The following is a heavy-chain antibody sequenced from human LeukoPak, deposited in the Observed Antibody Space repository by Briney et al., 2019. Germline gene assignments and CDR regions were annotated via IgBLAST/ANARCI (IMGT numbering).Heavy chain of an antibody. J-gene: IGHJ4*02. CDR1: GGSISSGGYY. CDR3: ARVRRTYYHNL. CDR2: IYYSGST. Sequence: SETLSLTCTVSGGSISSGGYYWSWVRQHPGKGLEWIGYIYYSGSTYYNPSLKSRVTISVDTSKNQFSLKLSSATAADTAVYYCARVRRTYYHNLWGQGTLVTIPS. D-gene: IGHD3-9*01. V-gene: IGHV4-31*03.